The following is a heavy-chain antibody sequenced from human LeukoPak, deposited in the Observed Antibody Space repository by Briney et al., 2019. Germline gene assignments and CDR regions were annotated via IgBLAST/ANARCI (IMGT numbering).Heavy chain of an antibody. V-gene: IGHV3-11*01. CDR2: ISSSGSTI. CDR3: AGHDEENWFDP. Sequence: GGSLRLSCAASGFTFSDYYMSWIRQAPGKGLEWVSYISSSGSTIYYADSVKGRFTISRDNAKNSLYLQMNSLRAEDTAVYYCAGHDEENWFDPWGQGTLVTASS. J-gene: IGHJ5*02. CDR1: GFTFSDYY.